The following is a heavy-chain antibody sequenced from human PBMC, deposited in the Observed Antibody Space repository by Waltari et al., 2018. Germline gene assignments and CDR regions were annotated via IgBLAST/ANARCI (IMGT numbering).Heavy chain of an antibody. CDR2: MTTKSGNT. D-gene: IGHD1-26*01. Sequence: QVQLVQSGSEVKKPAASVKVSCKASGSTVTRQDLNGVRQATGQGLEWMGWMTTKSGNTGYAQKFQGRVTITRNTSISTAYMELSSLRSEDTAVYYCARGDGLVGATRNYYWGQGTLVTLSS. V-gene: IGHV1-8*03. J-gene: IGHJ4*02. CDR1: GSTVTRQD. CDR3: ARGDGLVGATRNYY.